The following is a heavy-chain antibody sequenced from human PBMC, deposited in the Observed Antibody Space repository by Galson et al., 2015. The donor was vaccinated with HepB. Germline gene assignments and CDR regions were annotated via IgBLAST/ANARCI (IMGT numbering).Heavy chain of an antibody. CDR3: ARVNRHREEGRLLWFGALHAFDI. V-gene: IGHV3-11*06. CDR1: GFTFSDYY. D-gene: IGHD3-10*01. CDR2: ISSSSSYT. J-gene: IGHJ3*02. Sequence: SLRLSCAASGFTFSDYYMSWIRQAPGKGLEWVSYISSSSSYTNYADSVKGRFTISRDNAKNSLYLQMNSLRAEDTAVYYCARVNRHREEGRLLWFGALHAFDIWGQGTMVTVSS.